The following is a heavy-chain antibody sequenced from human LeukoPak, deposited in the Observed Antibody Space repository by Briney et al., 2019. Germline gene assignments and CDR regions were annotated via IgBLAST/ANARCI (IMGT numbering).Heavy chain of an antibody. CDR1: GGSVSSGSYY. D-gene: IGHD3-10*01. V-gene: IGHV4-61*01. J-gene: IGHJ5*02. Sequence: KPSETLSLTCTVSGGSVSSGSYYWSWIRQPPGKGLEWIGYIYYSGSTNYNPSLKSRVTISVDTSKNQFSLKLSSVTAADTAVYYCARAFRGPEFDPWGQGTLVTVSS. CDR3: ARAFRGPEFDP. CDR2: IYYSGST.